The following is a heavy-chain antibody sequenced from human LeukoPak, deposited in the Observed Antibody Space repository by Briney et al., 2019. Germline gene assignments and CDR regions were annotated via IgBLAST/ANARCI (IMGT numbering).Heavy chain of an antibody. D-gene: IGHD2/OR15-2a*01. CDR1: GFTFSTYG. J-gene: IGHJ4*02. CDR2: IYSGGST. CDR3: ARDNIY. V-gene: IGHV3-53*01. Sequence: GGSLRLSCAASGFTFSTYGMHWVRQAPGKGLEWVSVIYSGGSTYYADSVKGRFTISRDNSKNTLYLQMNSLRAEDTAVYYCARDNIYWGQGTLVTVSS.